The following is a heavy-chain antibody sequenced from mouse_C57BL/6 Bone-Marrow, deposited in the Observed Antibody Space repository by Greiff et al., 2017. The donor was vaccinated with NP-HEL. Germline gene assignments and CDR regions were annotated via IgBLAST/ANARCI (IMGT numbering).Heavy chain of an antibody. CDR2: ILPGSGST. Sequence: QVQLKQSGAELMKPGASVKLSCKATGYTFTGYWIEWVKQRPGHGLEWIGEILPGSGSTNYNEKFKGKATFTADTSSNTAYMQLSSLTTEDSAIYYCAREGNYYGSSYRRYFDVWGTGTTVTVSS. V-gene: IGHV1-9*01. CDR1: GYTFTGYW. J-gene: IGHJ1*03. D-gene: IGHD1-1*01. CDR3: AREGNYYGSSYRRYFDV.